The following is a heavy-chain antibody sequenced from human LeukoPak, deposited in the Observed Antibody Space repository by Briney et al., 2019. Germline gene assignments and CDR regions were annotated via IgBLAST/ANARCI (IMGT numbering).Heavy chain of an antibody. V-gene: IGHV3-64*05. J-gene: IGHJ4*02. D-gene: IGHD3-16*01. CDR2: ISSNGATT. CDR3: VKIVMAGGYFDY. Sequence: GGSLRLSCAASGFTFSSYAMHWVRQAPGKGLEYVSAISSNGATTYYADSVKGRFTISRDNSKNTLYFQMSSLRPEDTAVYYCVKIVMAGGYFDYWGQGTLVTVSS. CDR1: GFTFSSYA.